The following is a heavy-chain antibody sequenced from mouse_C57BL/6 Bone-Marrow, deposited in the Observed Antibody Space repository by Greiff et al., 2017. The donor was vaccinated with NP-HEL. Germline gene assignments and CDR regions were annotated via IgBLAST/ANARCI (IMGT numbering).Heavy chain of an antibody. D-gene: IGHD1-1*01. Sequence: VQLQQSDAELVKPGASVKISCKVSGYTFTDHTIHWMKQRPEQGLEWIGYIYPRDGSTKYNEKFKGKATLTADKSSSTAYMQLNSLTSDDSAVYFGARQGHYYSSSYFDYWGQGTTLTVSS. CDR3: ARQGHYYSSSYFDY. CDR2: IYPRDGST. CDR1: GYTFTDHT. V-gene: IGHV1-78*01. J-gene: IGHJ2*01.